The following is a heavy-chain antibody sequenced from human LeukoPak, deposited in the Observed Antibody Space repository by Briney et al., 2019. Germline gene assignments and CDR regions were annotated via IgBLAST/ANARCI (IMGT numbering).Heavy chain of an antibody. D-gene: IGHD3-16*02. V-gene: IGHV4-34*01. CDR3: ARGRSYYDYVWGSYRGTHPSDY. CDR2: INHSGST. Sequence: SETLSLTCAVYGGSFSGYYWSWIRQPPGKGLEWIGEINHSGSTNYNPSLKSRVTISVDTSKNQLSLKLSSVTAADTAVYYCARGRSYYDYVWGSYRGTHPSDYWCQGTLVTVSS. CDR1: GGSFSGYY. J-gene: IGHJ4*02.